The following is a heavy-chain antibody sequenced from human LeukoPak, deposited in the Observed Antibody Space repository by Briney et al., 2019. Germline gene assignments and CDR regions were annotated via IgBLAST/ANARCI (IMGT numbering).Heavy chain of an antibody. CDR2: ISSNSSTI. V-gene: IGHV3-48*02. CDR1: GFTFSTYS. Sequence: GGSLRLSCAVSGFTFSTYSMHWVRQAPGKGLEWVSYISSNSSTIYYADSVKGRFTISRDNAKNSLYLQMNSLRDEDTTVYYCAKDSEYYHSSGYYYAYFQHWGQGTRVTVSS. CDR3: AKDSEYYHSSGYYYAYFQH. J-gene: IGHJ1*01. D-gene: IGHD3-22*01.